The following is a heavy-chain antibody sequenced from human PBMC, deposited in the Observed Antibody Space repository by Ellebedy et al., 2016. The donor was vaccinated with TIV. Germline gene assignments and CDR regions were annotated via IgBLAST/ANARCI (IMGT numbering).Heavy chain of an antibody. CDR3: ARALGYVAAAVDY. Sequence: ASVKVSXXASGYTFTGYYMHWVRQAPGQGLEWMGWINPNSGGTNYAQKFQGRVTMTRDTSISTAYMELSRLRSDDTAVYYCARALGYVAAAVDYWGQGTLVTVSS. J-gene: IGHJ4*02. CDR1: GYTFTGYY. D-gene: IGHD6-13*01. CDR2: INPNSGGT. V-gene: IGHV1-2*02.